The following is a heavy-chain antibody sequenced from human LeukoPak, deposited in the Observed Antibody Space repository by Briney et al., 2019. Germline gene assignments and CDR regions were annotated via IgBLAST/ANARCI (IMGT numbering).Heavy chain of an antibody. D-gene: IGHD2-15*01. V-gene: IGHV3-11*05. J-gene: IGHJ3*02. CDR1: GFTFSDYY. CDR2: ISSSSSYT. Sequence: GGSLRLSCAASGFTFSDYYMSWIRQAPGKGLEWVSYISSSSSYTNYADSVKGRFTISRDNAKNSLYLQMNSLRAEDTAVYYCARDRCSGGSCWLDAFDIWGQGTMVTVSS. CDR3: ARDRCSGGSCWLDAFDI.